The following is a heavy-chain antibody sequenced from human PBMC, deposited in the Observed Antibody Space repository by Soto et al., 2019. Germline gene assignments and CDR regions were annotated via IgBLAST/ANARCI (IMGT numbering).Heavy chain of an antibody. CDR1: GGTFSSYA. D-gene: IGHD2-15*01. CDR3: ARDPVSGYCSGGSCYQRFDY. J-gene: IGHJ4*02. Sequence: QVQLVQSGAEVKKPGSSVKVSCKASGGTFSSYAISWVRQAPGQALEWMGGIIPIFGTANYAKKFQGRVTITADESTSTAYMERSSLRSEDTVVYYCARDPVSGYCSGGSCYQRFDYWGQGTLVTVSS. CDR2: IIPIFGTA. V-gene: IGHV1-69*01.